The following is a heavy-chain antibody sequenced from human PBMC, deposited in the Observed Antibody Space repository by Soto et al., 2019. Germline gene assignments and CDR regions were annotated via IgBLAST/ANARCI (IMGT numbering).Heavy chain of an antibody. CDR2: INPNSGNI. J-gene: IGHJ4*02. CDR3: ARGRASGSYYLLDY. Sequence: ASVKVSCKASGDTFTTYDINWVRQATGHGLEWMGWINPNSGNIGYAQRFQGRVTMTRGTAIRTAYMEVSSLRSDDTAVYYCARGRASGSYYLLDYWGQGTLVTVSS. D-gene: IGHD3-10*01. V-gene: IGHV1-8*01. CDR1: GDTFTTYD.